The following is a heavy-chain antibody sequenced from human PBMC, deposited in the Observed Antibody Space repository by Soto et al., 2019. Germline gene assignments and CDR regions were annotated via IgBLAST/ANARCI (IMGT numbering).Heavy chain of an antibody. V-gene: IGHV4-4*02. CDR1: SGSITNNW. Sequence: PSETLSLTCAVSSGSITNNWWGWVRQPPGKGLEWIGEIFHSGTTNYSPSLKSRVTMSVDTSENQFSLKLTSVTAADSAVYYCMRPSSYYMANWGKGTTVTVSS. J-gene: IGHJ6*03. CDR3: MRPSSYYMAN. CDR2: IFHSGTT.